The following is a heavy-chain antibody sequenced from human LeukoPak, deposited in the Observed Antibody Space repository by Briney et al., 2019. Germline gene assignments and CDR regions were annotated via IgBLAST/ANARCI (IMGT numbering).Heavy chain of an antibody. CDR1: GGSISSNSYY. J-gene: IGHJ5*02. CDR2: IYYSGST. D-gene: IGHD3-10*01. CDR3: ARHFAPEAWFQAP. V-gene: IGHV4-39*01. Sequence: SETLSLTCTVSGGSISSNSYYWGWIRQPPGKGLEWIGSIYYSGSTYYNPSLNIRVTISVDTSKNQFSLKLSSVTAADTAVYYCARHFAPEAWFQAPWGQGTLVTVSS.